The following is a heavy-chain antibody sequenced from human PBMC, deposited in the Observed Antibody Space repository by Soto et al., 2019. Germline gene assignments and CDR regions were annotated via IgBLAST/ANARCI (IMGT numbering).Heavy chain of an antibody. CDR3: ARDGGLDILTGYYTPAFDY. CDR2: IKQDGSEK. V-gene: IGHV3-7*01. J-gene: IGHJ4*02. D-gene: IGHD3-9*01. Sequence: GGSLRLSCAASGFTFSSYWMSWVRQAPGKGLEWVANIKQDGSEKYYVDSVKGRFTISRDNAKNSLYLQMNSLRAEDTAVYYYARDGGLDILTGYYTPAFDYWGQGXLVTVSS. CDR1: GFTFSSYW.